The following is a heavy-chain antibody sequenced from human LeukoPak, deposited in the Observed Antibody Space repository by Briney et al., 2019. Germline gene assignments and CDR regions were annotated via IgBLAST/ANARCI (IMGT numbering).Heavy chain of an antibody. V-gene: IGHV3-23*01. Sequence: PGGSLRLSCAASGFTFSSYAMSWVRQAPGKGLEWVSAISGSGGSTYYADSVKGRFTISRDNSKNTLYLQMNSLRAEGTAVYYCANLPIAVAGTSDYWGQGTLVTVSS. J-gene: IGHJ4*02. CDR1: GFTFSSYA. D-gene: IGHD6-19*01. CDR2: ISGSGGST. CDR3: ANLPIAVAGTSDY.